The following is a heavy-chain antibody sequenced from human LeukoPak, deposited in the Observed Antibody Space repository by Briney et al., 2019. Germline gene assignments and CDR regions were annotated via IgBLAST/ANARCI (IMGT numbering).Heavy chain of an antibody. CDR1: GFTFDDYA. J-gene: IGHJ4*02. Sequence: PGRSLRLSCAASGFTFDDYAMHWVRQAPGKGLEWVSGISWNSGSIGYADSVKDRFTISRDNAKNSLYLQMNSLRAEDTALYYCAKLSDDYWGQGTLVTVSS. V-gene: IGHV3-9*01. CDR2: ISWNSGSI. D-gene: IGHD3-16*02. CDR3: AKLSDDY.